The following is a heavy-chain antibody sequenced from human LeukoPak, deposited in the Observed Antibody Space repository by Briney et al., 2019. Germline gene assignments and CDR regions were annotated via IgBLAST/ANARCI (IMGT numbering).Heavy chain of an antibody. D-gene: IGHD3-3*01. CDR3: AIPYSSYDFWSGYYTPGGYYYYGTDV. V-gene: IGHV1-8*01. CDR2: MNPNSGNT. CDR1: GYTFTSYD. J-gene: IGHJ6*02. Sequence: ASVKVSCKASGYTFTSYDINWVRQATGQGLEWMGWMNPNSGNTGYAQKFQGRVTMTRNTSISTAYMELSSLRSEDTAVYYCAIPYSSYDFWSGYYTPGGYYYYGTDVWGQGTTVTVSS.